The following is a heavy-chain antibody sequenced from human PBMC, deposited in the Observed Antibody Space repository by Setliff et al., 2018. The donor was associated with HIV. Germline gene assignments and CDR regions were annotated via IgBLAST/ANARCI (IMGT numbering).Heavy chain of an antibody. J-gene: IGHJ4*01. Sequence: SETLSLTCAVYGGSFSGYYWSWIRQPPGKGLEWIGEINHSGSTNYNPSLKSRVTISVDTSKNQFSLKLNSVTAADTALYFCARLGDFSYSSRYLYAFDFWGHGALVTVSS. CDR1: GGSFSGYY. CDR3: ARLGDFSYSSRYLYAFDF. V-gene: IGHV4-34*01. D-gene: IGHD2-8*01. CDR2: INHSGST.